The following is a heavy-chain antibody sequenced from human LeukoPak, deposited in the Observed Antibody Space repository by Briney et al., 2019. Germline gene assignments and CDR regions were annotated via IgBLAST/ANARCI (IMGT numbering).Heavy chain of an antibody. D-gene: IGHD4-17*01. CDR1: GDSLSSNSAA. CDR2: TYYRSKWYN. V-gene: IGHV6-1*01. Sequence: SQTLSLTCAISGDSLSSNSAAWHWLRQSPSRGLEWLGSTYYRSKWYNDYAVSVKSRVTINPDTSKNQFSMQLNSVTPEDTAVYYCARALMTRVTTFVWDNWFDPWGQGTLVTVSS. J-gene: IGHJ5*02. CDR3: ARALMTRVTTFVWDNWFDP.